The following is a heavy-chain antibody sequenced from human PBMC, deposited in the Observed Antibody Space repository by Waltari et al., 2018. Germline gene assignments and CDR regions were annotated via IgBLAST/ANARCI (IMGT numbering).Heavy chain of an antibody. J-gene: IGHJ4*02. Sequence: QLQLQESGPGLVKPSETLSLTCTVSGGSISSSSYYWGWIRQPPGKGLEWIGSIYYSGSTYYNPTRKSRFTISVDTSKNQFSLKLSSVTAADTAVYYCARHSILTGYYSFDYWGQGTLVTVSS. V-gene: IGHV4-39*01. CDR2: IYYSGST. D-gene: IGHD3-9*01. CDR1: GGSISSSSYY. CDR3: ARHSILTGYYSFDY.